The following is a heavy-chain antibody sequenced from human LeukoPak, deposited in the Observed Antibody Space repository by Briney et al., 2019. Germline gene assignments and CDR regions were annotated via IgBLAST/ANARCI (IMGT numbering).Heavy chain of an antibody. V-gene: IGHV3-53*01. D-gene: IGHD6-13*01. CDR2: IYSDGRT. CDR3: ARSIATPGTHPYYFDY. CDR1: GFTFSNYD. Sequence: PGGSLRLSCAASGFTFSNYDMSWVRQAPGKGLEWVSVIYSDGRTYYADSVKGRFTISRDNSKNTLYLQMNSLRAEDTAVYYCARSIATPGTHPYYFDYWGQGTLVTVSS. J-gene: IGHJ4*02.